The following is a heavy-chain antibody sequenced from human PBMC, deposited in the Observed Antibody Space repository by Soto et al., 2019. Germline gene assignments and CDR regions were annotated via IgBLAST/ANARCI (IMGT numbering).Heavy chain of an antibody. D-gene: IGHD3-10*01. J-gene: IGHJ6*02. CDR3: ARGGSYYGSGSYSDYYYYGMDV. Sequence: PSGTLSLTCAVYGGSFSGYYWSWVRQPPGKGLEWIGEIYHSGSTNYNPSLKSRVTISVDKSKNQFSLKLSSVTAADTAVYYCARGGSYYGSGSYSDYYYYGMDVWGQGTTVTVSS. CDR1: GGSFSGYY. V-gene: IGHV4-34*01. CDR2: IYHSGST.